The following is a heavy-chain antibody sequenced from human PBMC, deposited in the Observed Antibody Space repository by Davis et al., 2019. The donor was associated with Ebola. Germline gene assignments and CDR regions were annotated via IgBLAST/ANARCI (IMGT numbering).Heavy chain of an antibody. V-gene: IGHV1-18*04. CDR1: GSTSINYG. D-gene: IGHD1-1*01. Sequence: ASLKASCKASGSTSINYGISWVRQAPGQGLEWMGWISGYNGNTNYAQKLQGRVTMTTDTSTTTAYMELRSLRSDDTAVYYCARAQFPTTSDHWGQGTLGTVSS. CDR2: ISGYNGNT. CDR3: ARAQFPTTSDH. J-gene: IGHJ4*02.